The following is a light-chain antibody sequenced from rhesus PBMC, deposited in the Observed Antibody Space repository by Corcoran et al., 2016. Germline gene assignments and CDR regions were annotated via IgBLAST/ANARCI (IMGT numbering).Light chain of an antibody. J-gene: IGKJ4*01. V-gene: IGKV1-28*01. CDR1: QGISSY. CDR3: LQHNSYPPT. CDR2: AAS. Sequence: DIQMTQSPSSLSASVGDTVTIICRASQGISSYLSWFQQKPGNAPKLLIYAASILESGVPSRFSGSGSGTVFTLTISSLHPEDFAAYYCLQHNSYPPTFGGGTKVEIK.